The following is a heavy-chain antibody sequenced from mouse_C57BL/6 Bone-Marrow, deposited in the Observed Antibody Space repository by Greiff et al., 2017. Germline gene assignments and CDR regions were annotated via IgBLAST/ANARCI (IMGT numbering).Heavy chain of an antibody. J-gene: IGHJ2*01. D-gene: IGHD2-4*01. CDR3: AREWDYDGLDY. Sequence: VQLQQSGPELVKPGASVKISCKASGYAFSSSWMHWVKQRPGKGLEWIGRIYPGDGGTNYNGKFKGKATLTADKSSSTAYMQLNSLTSEDSAVYFCAREWDYDGLDYWGQGTTLTVSA. CDR1: GYAFSSSW. V-gene: IGHV1-82*01. CDR2: IYPGDGGT.